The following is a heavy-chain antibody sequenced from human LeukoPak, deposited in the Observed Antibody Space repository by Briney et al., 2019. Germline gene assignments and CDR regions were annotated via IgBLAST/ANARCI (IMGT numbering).Heavy chain of an antibody. CDR2: ISGSGGST. CDR1: GFTFSSYA. D-gene: IGHD3-9*01. J-gene: IGHJ4*02. CDR3: AKDSSYDISTGYYPDDN. V-gene: IGHV3-23*01. Sequence: GGSLRLSCAASGFTFSSYAMSWVRQAPGKGLEWVSAISGSGGSTYYADSEKGRFTISRDNSKNTLYLQMNSLRAADTYVYSCAKDSSYDISTGYYPDDNWGQGTLVTVSS.